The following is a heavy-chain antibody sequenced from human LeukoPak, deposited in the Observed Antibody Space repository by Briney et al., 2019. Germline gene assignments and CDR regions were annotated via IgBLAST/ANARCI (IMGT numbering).Heavy chain of an antibody. Sequence: SETLSLTCTVPGGSISSGGYYWSWIRQPPGKGLEWIGYIYHSGSTYYNPSLKSRVTISVDRSKNQFSLKLSSVTAADTAVYYCARDKGGSRQLVLYNWFDPWGQGTLVTVSS. CDR2: IYHSGST. CDR1: GGSISSGGYY. D-gene: IGHD6-6*01. V-gene: IGHV4-30-2*01. CDR3: ARDKGGSRQLVLYNWFDP. J-gene: IGHJ5*02.